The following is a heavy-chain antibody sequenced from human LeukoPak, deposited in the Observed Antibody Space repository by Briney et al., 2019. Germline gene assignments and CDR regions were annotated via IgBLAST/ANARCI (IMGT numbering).Heavy chain of an antibody. V-gene: IGHV7-4-1*02. J-gene: IGHJ4*02. CDR2: ITTSTGKP. D-gene: IGHD3-16*01. Sequence: GASVKVSCTASGYTFTVYSINWLRQAPGQGLEWVGWITTSTGKPTYAQGFTGRFVFSLDTSVSTTYLHINSLRAEDTAVYYCARDASMINFDYWGQGSLVTVSS. CDR3: ARDASMINFDY. CDR1: GYTFTVYS.